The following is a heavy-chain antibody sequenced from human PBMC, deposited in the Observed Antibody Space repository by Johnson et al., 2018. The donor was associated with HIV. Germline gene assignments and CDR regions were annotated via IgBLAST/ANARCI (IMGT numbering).Heavy chain of an antibody. V-gene: IGHV3-11*01. J-gene: IGHJ3*02. Sequence: VQLVESGGGLVKPGGSLRLSCAASGFIFSDYYMSWIRQAPGKGLEWVSYISSSGSTIYYADSVKGRFTISRDNAKNSLYLQMNSLRAEDTAVYYCARGGNRYYNFWSGYYRDAFDIWGQGTMVTVSS. CDR3: ARGGNRYYNFWSGYYRDAFDI. CDR2: ISSSGSTI. CDR1: GFIFSDYY. D-gene: IGHD3-3*01.